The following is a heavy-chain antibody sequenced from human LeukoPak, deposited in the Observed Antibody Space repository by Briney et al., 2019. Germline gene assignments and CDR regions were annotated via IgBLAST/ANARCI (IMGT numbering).Heavy chain of an antibody. Sequence: PGGSLRLSCAASGFTFSSYSMNWVRQAPGKGLEWVSYISSSRSTIYYADSVKGRFTISRDNAKNSLYLQMNSLRAEDTAVYYCARATGVAPTYYDILTGYYTLFYFDYWGQGTLVTVSS. D-gene: IGHD3-9*01. J-gene: IGHJ4*02. V-gene: IGHV3-48*01. CDR2: ISSSRSTI. CDR3: ARATGVAPTYYDILTGYYTLFYFDY. CDR1: GFTFSSYS.